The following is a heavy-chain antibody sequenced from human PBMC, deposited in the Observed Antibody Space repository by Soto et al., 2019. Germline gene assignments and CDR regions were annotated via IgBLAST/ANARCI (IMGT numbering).Heavy chain of an antibody. J-gene: IGHJ5*02. CDR3: ARGGDP. CDR1: GGSFSGYY. Sequence: SETLSLTCAVYGGSFSGYYWSWIRQPPGKGLEWIGEINHSGSTNYNPSLKSRVTISVDTSKNQFSLKLSSVTAADTAVYYCARGGDPWGQGTRVTVPQ. CDR2: INHSGST. V-gene: IGHV4-34*01.